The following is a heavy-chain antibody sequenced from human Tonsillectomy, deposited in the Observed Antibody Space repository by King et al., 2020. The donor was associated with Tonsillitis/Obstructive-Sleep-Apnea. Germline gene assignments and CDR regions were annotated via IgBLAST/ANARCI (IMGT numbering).Heavy chain of an antibody. CDR3: VRLSTVTTVDY. J-gene: IGHJ4*02. D-gene: IGHD4-17*01. V-gene: IGHV3-74*01. Sequence: VQLVESGGGLVQPGGSLRLSCAASGFTFSSYWMHWVRQAPGKGLVWVSRINSDGSTTNYADSGKGRFTISRDNAKNTLYLQMNSLRAEDTAVYYCVRLSTVTTVDYWGQGTLVTVSS. CDR2: INSDGSTT. CDR1: GFTFSSYW.